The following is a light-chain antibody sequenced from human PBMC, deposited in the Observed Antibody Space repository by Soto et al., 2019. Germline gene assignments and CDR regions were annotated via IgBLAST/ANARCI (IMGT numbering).Light chain of an antibody. CDR1: QSVSSSY. Sequence: EIVLTQSPGTLSLSPGERATLSCRASQSVSSSYLAWYQQKPGQAPRPLIYGASSRATGIPDRFSGSGSGTDFTLTISRLEPEDFAVYYCQQYGSSPLYTFGQGT. CDR2: GAS. V-gene: IGKV3-20*01. J-gene: IGKJ2*01. CDR3: QQYGSSPLYT.